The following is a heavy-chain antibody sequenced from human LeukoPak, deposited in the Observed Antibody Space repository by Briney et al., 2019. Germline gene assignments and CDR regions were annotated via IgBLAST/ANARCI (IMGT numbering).Heavy chain of an antibody. J-gene: IGHJ4*02. D-gene: IGHD2-2*01. CDR1: GFSVSDNY. Sequence: PGGSLRLSCAGSGFSVSDNYMTWVRHAPEKGPEWVSVTYSGGTTYYADSVEGRFTISRDSAKNTLYLQMNSLRTEDTAVYYCAKEGGLGYCSTTGCAFAHWGRGTLVTVSS. CDR3: AKEGGLGYCSTTGCAFAH. CDR2: TYSGGTT. V-gene: IGHV3-53*01.